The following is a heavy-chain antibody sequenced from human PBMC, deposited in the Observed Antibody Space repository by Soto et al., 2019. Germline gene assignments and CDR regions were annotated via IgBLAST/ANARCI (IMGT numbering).Heavy chain of an antibody. CDR2: IDWDDDK. Sequence: SGPTLVNPTQTLTLTCTFSGFALSTSGMCVSWIRQPPGRALEWLALIDWDDDKYYSTSLKTRVTISQDTSKNQVVLTMTNMEPVDTATYYCARLKHRVTIFGVVPYYYYGLDVWGEG. J-gene: IGHJ6*01. D-gene: IGHD3-3*01. CDR3: ARLKHRVTIFGVVPYYYYGLDV. V-gene: IGHV2-70*01. CDR1: GFALSTSGMC.